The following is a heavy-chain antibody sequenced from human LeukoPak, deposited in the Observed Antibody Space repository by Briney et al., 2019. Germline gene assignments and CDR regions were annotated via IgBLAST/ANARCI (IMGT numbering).Heavy chain of an antibody. CDR1: GYTFTSYG. J-gene: IGHJ4*02. CDR2: IGAYNGNT. D-gene: IGHD3-9*01. Sequence: ASVKVSCKASGYTFTSYGISWVRQAPGQRLEWMGWIGAYNGNTNYAQKLQGRVTMTTDTSTSTAYMELRSLRSDDTAVYYCARDDIFYHYFDYWGQGTLVTVSS. V-gene: IGHV1-18*04. CDR3: ARDDIFYHYFDY.